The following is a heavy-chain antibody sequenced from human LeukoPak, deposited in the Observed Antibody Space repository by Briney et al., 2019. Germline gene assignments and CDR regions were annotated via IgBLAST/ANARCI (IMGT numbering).Heavy chain of an antibody. V-gene: IGHV1-18*01. D-gene: IGHD3-3*01. Sequence: ASVTVSFKSSAYTFTCYGICWLRQAPGQGLGWMGLISAYNGNTNYAQKLQGRGTMTTDTSTSTAYMELRSLRSDDTAVYYCARGPGSYYDFWSGYPPEDYWGQGTLVTVSS. J-gene: IGHJ4*02. CDR3: ARGPGSYYDFWSGYPPEDY. CDR1: AYTFTCYG. CDR2: ISAYNGNT.